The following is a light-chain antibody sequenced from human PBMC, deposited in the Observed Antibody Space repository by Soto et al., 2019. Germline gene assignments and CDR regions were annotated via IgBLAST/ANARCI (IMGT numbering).Light chain of an antibody. CDR1: QSVNSY. J-gene: IGKJ2*01. CDR3: QQFSSWPYT. V-gene: IGKV3-15*01. CDR2: TTS. Sequence: EIVMTQSPATLSVSPGERATLSCRASQSVNSYLAWYQQKPGQPPRLLIYTTSSRATGVPARFSGSGSGTEFTLTISSLQSEDFAVYYCQQFSSWPYTFGQGTKLEIK.